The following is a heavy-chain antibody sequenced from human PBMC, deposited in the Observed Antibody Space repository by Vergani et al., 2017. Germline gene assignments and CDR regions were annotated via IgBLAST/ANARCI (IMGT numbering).Heavy chain of an antibody. CDR3: ARQYYDFWSGYYSRDYYYYGMDV. CDR1: GGSISSSSYY. Sequence: QLQLQESGPGLVKPSETLSLTCTVSGGSISSSSYYWGWIRQPPGKGLEWIGSIYYSGSTYYNPSLKSRVTISVDTSKNQFSLKLSSVTAADTAVYYCARQYYDFWSGYYSRDYYYYGMDVWGQGP. V-gene: IGHV4-39*01. J-gene: IGHJ6*02. D-gene: IGHD3-3*01. CDR2: IYYSGST.